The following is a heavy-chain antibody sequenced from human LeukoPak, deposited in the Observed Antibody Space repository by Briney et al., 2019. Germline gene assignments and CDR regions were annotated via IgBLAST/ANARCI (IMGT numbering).Heavy chain of an antibody. CDR1: GFTFSSYG. V-gene: IGHV3-23*01. CDR2: ISGSGGST. Sequence: GSLRLSCAASGFTFSSYGMSWVRQAPGKGLEWVSAISGSGGSTYYADSVKGRFTISRDNSKNTLYLQMNSLRAEDTAVYYCARAYGSGSYPPDYYYMDVWGKGTTVTISS. CDR3: ARAYGSGSYPPDYYYMDV. J-gene: IGHJ6*03. D-gene: IGHD3-10*01.